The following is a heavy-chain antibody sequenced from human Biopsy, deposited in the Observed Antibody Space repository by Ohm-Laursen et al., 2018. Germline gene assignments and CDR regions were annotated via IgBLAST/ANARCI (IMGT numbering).Heavy chain of an antibody. V-gene: IGHV4-59*01. D-gene: IGHD3-3*01. CDR2: FYYSGST. CDR3: ARARIKTSGVLIPETYYFDS. Sequence: TLSLTCTVSGGPIDSYYWSWIRQPPGKGLEWIGNFYYSGSTNYNPSLKSRITMPLDRSKSQVSLRMNSVTAADTAVYYCARARIKTSGVLIPETYYFDSWGQGTLVTVSS. CDR1: GGPIDSYY. J-gene: IGHJ4*02.